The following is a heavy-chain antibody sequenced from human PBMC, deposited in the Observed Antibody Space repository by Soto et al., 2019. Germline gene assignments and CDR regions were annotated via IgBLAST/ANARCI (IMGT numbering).Heavy chain of an antibody. J-gene: IGHJ4*02. CDR3: AREGSSGYYPY. V-gene: IGHV1-69*08. Sequence: QVQLVQSGAEVKKPGSSVKVSCKASGGTFSSYTISWVRQAPGQGLEWMGRIIPILGIANYAQKFQGRVTITADKSTSTAYMELSSLRSEDTAVYYCAREGSSGYYPYWGQGTLVTVSS. D-gene: IGHD3-22*01. CDR2: IIPILGIA. CDR1: GGTFSSYT.